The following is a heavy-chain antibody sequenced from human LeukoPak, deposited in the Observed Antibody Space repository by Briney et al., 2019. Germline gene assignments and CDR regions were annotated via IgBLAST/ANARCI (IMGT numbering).Heavy chain of an antibody. CDR2: INHRGST. Sequence: PSETPSLTCTVSGGSISSYYWSWIRQPPGKGLEWIGEINHRGSTNYNPSLKSRVTVSLDTSKNQFSLKLSSVTAADTAVYYCARAPGAALDWGQGTLVTVSS. V-gene: IGHV4-34*01. D-gene: IGHD2-15*01. CDR1: GGSISSYY. J-gene: IGHJ4*02. CDR3: ARAPGAALD.